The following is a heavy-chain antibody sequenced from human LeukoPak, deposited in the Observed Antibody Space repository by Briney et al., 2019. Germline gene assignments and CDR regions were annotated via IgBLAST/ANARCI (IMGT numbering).Heavy chain of an antibody. J-gene: IGHJ4*02. V-gene: IGHV3-23*01. CDR1: GFTFSSLA. Sequence: GESLRLSCAASGFTFSSLAMSWVRQAPGKGLEWVSDISGSGDITDYADSVKGRFTISRDNSKNTVYLQMNSLRAEDTAVYYCAKDARGGCSGANCYYWGQGTLVTVSS. CDR2: ISGSGDIT. D-gene: IGHD2-15*01. CDR3: AKDARGGCSGANCYY.